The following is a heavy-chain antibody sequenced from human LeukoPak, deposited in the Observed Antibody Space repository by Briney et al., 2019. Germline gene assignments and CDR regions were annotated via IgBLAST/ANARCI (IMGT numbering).Heavy chain of an antibody. Sequence: KPGGSLRLSCAASGFTFSDYYMSWIRQAPGKGLERVSYISSSGSTIYYADSVKGRFTISRDNAKNSLYLQMNSLRAEDTAVYYCARRRGWYESADFDYWGQGTLVTVSS. CDR3: ARRRGWYESADFDY. V-gene: IGHV3-11*04. CDR2: ISSSGSTI. J-gene: IGHJ4*02. CDR1: GFTFSDYY. D-gene: IGHD6-19*01.